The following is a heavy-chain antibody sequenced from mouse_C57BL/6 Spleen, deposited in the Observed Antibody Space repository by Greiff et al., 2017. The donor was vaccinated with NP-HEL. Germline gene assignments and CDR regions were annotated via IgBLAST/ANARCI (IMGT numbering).Heavy chain of an antibody. J-gene: IGHJ4*01. Sequence: EVKLVESGGGLVQPGGSMKLSCAASGFTFSDAWMDWVRQSPEKGLEWVAEIRNKANNHATYYAESVKGRFTISRDDSKSSVYLQMNSLRAEDTGIYYGTRRGNWDPYYYAMDYWGQGTSVTVSS. D-gene: IGHD4-1*01. CDR3: TRRGNWDPYYYAMDY. V-gene: IGHV6-6*01. CDR1: GFTFSDAW. CDR2: IRNKANNHAT.